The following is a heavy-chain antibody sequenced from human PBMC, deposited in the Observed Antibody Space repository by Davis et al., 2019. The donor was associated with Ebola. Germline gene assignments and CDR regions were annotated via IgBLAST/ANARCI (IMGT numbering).Heavy chain of an antibody. CDR2: INPSGGST. CDR1: GYTFTSYY. J-gene: IGHJ4*02. Sequence: AASVKVSCKASGYTFTSYYMHWVRQAPGQGLEWMGIINPSGGSTSYAQKFQGRVTMTRDTSTSTVYMELSSLRSEDTAVYYCARSYYDFWSGYSSFDYWGQGTLVTVSS. V-gene: IGHV1-46*01. D-gene: IGHD3-3*01. CDR3: ARSYYDFWSGYSSFDY.